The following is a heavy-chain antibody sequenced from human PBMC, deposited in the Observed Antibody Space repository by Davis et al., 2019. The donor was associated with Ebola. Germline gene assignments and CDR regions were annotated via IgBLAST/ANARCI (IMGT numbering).Heavy chain of an antibody. CDR2: IWYDGSKQ. CDR3: ARDSYGMDV. CDR1: GFTFSDYG. J-gene: IGHJ6*04. V-gene: IGHV3-33*01. Sequence: PGGSLRLSCAASGFTFSDYGMHWVRQAPGKGLEWVAVIWYDGSKQYYADSVKGRFTISRDNSKNTLYVQMNSLRAEDTAVYYCARDSYGMDVWGKGTTVTVSS.